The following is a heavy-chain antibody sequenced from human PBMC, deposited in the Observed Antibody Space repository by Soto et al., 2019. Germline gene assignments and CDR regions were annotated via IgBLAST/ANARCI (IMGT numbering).Heavy chain of an antibody. CDR2: ISGSDGST. Sequence: EVQLLESGGGLVQPGGSLRLSCAASGFTFNNYAMTWVRQAPGKGRAWVSTISGSDGSTYYADSVKGRLTIPRDNSKNALYLQMSSLRAEDTALYDCVKDWACDTCPCMDVWGQGTTVTVSS. V-gene: IGHV3-23*01. CDR1: GFTFNNYA. CDR3: VKDWACDTCPCMDV. D-gene: IGHD3-16*01. J-gene: IGHJ6*01.